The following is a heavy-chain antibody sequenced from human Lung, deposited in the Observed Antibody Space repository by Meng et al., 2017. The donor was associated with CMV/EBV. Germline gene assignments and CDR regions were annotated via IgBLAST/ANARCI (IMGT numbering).Heavy chain of an antibody. Sequence: QVQLQESGPGLVKPSQXLPLTCTXSGGSISSGDYYWSWIRQPPGKGLEWIGYIYYSGSTYYNPSLKSRVTISVDTSKNQFSLKLSSVTAADTAVYYCARGGITGTVDWFDPWGQGTLVTVSS. CDR2: IYYSGST. V-gene: IGHV4-30-4*08. J-gene: IGHJ5*02. CDR3: ARGGITGTVDWFDP. CDR1: GGSISSGDYY. D-gene: IGHD1-20*01.